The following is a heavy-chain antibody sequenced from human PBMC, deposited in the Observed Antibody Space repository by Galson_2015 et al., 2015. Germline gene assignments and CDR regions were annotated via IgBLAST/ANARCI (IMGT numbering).Heavy chain of an antibody. CDR1: GFIFSCSV. Sequence: SLGLSCAASGFIFSCSVMHWVRRAPGKGLVWVSVISSDGYNKYYADSENDRFTISRDTSKNTLYLQMNSLRTEDTAVYFCSREEGSRGVTYYNGVDVWGQGTPVTVSS. CDR2: ISSDGYNK. CDR3: SREEGSRGVTYYNGVDV. V-gene: IGHV3-30-3*01. D-gene: IGHD3-10*01. J-gene: IGHJ6*02.